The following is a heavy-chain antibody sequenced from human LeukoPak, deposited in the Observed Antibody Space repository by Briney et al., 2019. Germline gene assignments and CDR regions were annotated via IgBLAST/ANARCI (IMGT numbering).Heavy chain of an antibody. J-gene: IGHJ4*02. Sequence: GGSLRLSCAASGFTFSSFAMHWVRQAPGKGLEYLSAIYSDGSRTYYADSVKGRFTISRDNSKNTLYFEMSSLRVEDTAVYYCVKSPGSGWPVWGQGTLLTVSS. V-gene: IGHV3-64D*06. CDR2: IYSDGSRT. D-gene: IGHD6-19*01. CDR3: VKSPGSGWPV. CDR1: GFTFSSFA.